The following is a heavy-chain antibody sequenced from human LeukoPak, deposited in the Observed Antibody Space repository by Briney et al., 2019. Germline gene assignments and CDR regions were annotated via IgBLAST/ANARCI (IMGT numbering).Heavy chain of an antibody. CDR3: VRQTDYYMDV. CDR1: GYTFTSYW. CDR2: IYPGDSAT. V-gene: IGHV5-51*01. Sequence: KHGESLKISCQGSGYTFTSYWIGWVRQMPGKGLEWMGIIYPGDSATRYSPSFQGQVTISADNSINTAYRKWSSLKALDTAMYYCVRQTDYYMDVWGKGTTVTVSS. J-gene: IGHJ6*03.